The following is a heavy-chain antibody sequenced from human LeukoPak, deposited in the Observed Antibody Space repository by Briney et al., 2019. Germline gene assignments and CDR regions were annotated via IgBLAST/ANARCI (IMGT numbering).Heavy chain of an antibody. J-gene: IGHJ3*02. CDR1: GGSFSGYY. V-gene: IGHV4-34*01. Sequence: SETLSLTCAVYGGSFSGYYWSWIRQPPGKGLEWIGEINHSGSTNYNPSLKNRVTISVDTSKNQFSLKLSSVTAADTAVYYCARSFGRGAFDIWGQGTMVTVSS. CDR2: INHSGST. CDR3: ARSFGRGAFDI. D-gene: IGHD3/OR15-3a*01.